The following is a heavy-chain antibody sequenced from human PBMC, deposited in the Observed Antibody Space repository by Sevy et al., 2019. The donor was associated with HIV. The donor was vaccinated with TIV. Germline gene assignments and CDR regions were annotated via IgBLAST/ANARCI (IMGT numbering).Heavy chain of an antibody. CDR1: GFIFSSYS. V-gene: IGHV3-21*01. Sequence: GGSLRLSCAASGFIFSSYSMNWVRQAPGKGLEWVSSISSSSSYIYYADSVKGRFTISRDNAKNSLYLQMNSLRAEDTAVYYCARDRTGPYYFDYWGQGALVTVSS. CDR3: ARDRTGPYYFDY. J-gene: IGHJ4*02. CDR2: ISSSSSYI. D-gene: IGHD1-1*01.